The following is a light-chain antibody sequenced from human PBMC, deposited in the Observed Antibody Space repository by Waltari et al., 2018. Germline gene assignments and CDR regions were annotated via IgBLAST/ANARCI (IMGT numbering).Light chain of an antibody. CDR1: SGHSSYA. CDR3: QTWGTGWV. V-gene: IGLV4-69*01. J-gene: IGLJ3*02. Sequence: QLVLTQSPSASASLGASVKLTCTLSSGHSSYAIAWHQQQPEKGPRYLMKLNSDGSHSKGDGIPDRFSGSSSGAERYLIISSLQSEDEADYYCQTWGTGWVFGGGTKLTVL. CDR2: LNSDGSH.